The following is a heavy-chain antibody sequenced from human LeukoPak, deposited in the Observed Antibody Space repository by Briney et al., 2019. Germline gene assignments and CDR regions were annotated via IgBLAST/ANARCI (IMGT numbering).Heavy chain of an antibody. D-gene: IGHD2-2*01. CDR3: AASGWYQLHGDY. J-gene: IGHJ4*02. CDR2: IKQDGSEK. V-gene: IGHV3-7*01. CDR1: GFTFSSYW. Sequence: PGGSLRLSCATSGFTFSSYWMSWVRQAPGKGLEWVANIKQDGSEKYYVDSVNGRFTISRDNAKNSLYLQMNSLRADDSAVYYCAASGWYQLHGDYWGQGTLVTVSS.